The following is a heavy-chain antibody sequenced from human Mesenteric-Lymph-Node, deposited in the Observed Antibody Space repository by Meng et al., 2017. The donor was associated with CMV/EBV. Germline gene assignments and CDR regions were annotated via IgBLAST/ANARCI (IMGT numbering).Heavy chain of an antibody. CDR3: ARVPVFGVVITYYYYGMDV. J-gene: IGHJ6*02. CDR2: ISSSGSTI. CDR1: GFTFSSYE. D-gene: IGHD3-3*01. Sequence: GESLKISCAASGFTFSSYEMNWVRQAPGKGLEWVSYISSSGSTIYYADSVKGRFTISRDNAKNSLYLQMNSLRAEDTAVYYCARVPVFGVVITYYYYGMDVWGQGTTVTVSS. V-gene: IGHV3-48*03.